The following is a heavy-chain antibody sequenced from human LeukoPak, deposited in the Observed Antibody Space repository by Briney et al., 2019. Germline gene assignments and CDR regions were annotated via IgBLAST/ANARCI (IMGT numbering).Heavy chain of an antibody. CDR2: IYYSGST. CDR3: ARTYYDFWSGRFDP. V-gene: IGHV4-30-4*01. CDR1: GGSISSRDYY. D-gene: IGHD3-3*01. J-gene: IGHJ5*02. Sequence: SETLSLTCTVSGGSISSRDYYWSWIRQPPGKGLEWIGYIYYSGSTYYNPSLKSRVTISVDTSKNQFSLKLSSVTAADTAVYYCARTYYDFWSGRFDPWGQGTLVTVSS.